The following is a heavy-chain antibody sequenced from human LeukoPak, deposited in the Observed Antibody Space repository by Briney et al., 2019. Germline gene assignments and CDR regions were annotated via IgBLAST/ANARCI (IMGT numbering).Heavy chain of an antibody. J-gene: IGHJ2*01. CDR1: GFSFSTYA. CDR2: ISYDETNK. V-gene: IGHV3-30*04. CDR3: ARGWYFDL. Sequence: GRSLRLSCAASGFSFSTYAMHWVRQAPGKGLEWVAVISYDETNKYYADSVQGRFTISRDNSKNTLYLQMNSLRAEDTALYYCARGWYFDLWGRGTLVTVSS.